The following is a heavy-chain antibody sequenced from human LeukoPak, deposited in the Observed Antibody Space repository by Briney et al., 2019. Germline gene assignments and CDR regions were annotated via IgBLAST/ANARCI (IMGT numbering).Heavy chain of an antibody. D-gene: IGHD6-19*01. J-gene: IGHJ4*02. CDR1: GFTFSDYY. CDR2: ISSSSSRT. Sequence: GGPLRLSCAASGFTFSDYYMIWIRQAPGKGLEGVSYISSSSSRTNYADSVKGRFTISRDNAKNSLYLQMYSLRAEDTAVYYCAKERRTGSGAALDYWGPGTLVTVSS. CDR3: AKERRTGSGAALDY. V-gene: IGHV3-11*06.